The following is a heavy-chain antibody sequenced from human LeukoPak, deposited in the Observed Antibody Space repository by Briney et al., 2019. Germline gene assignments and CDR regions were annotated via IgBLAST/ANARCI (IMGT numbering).Heavy chain of an antibody. J-gene: IGHJ4*02. Sequence: GASVKVSCKASGGTFSSYAISWVRQAPGQGLEWMGGIIPIFGTANYAQKFQGRVTITTDESTSTAYMELRSLRSDDTAVYYCARAKITIFGVVIPPFDYWGQGTLVTVSS. D-gene: IGHD3-3*01. V-gene: IGHV1-69*05. CDR2: IIPIFGTA. CDR1: GGTFSSYA. CDR3: ARAKITIFGVVIPPFDY.